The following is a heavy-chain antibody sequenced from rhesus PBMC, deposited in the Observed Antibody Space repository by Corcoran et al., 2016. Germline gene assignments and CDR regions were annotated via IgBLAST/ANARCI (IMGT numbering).Heavy chain of an antibody. CDR3: ASSYYSGSYYHNRFDV. J-gene: IGHJ5-1*01. CDR2: FNPYNGNT. V-gene: IGHV1S2*01. Sequence: QVQLVQSGAEVKKPGSSVKVSCKASGHTFTDYYMHWVRQAPRQGLEWMGWFNPYNGNTKYAQKFQAVVTMTKNKSTSPAYMELSNLRSEDTAVYYCASSYYSGSYYHNRFDVWGPGVLVTVSS. CDR1: GHTFTDYY. D-gene: IGHD3-16*01.